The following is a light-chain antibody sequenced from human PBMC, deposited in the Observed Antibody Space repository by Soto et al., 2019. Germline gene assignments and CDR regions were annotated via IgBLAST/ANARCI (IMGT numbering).Light chain of an antibody. CDR2: DVS. CDR1: SSDVGGYDY. J-gene: IGLJ2*01. V-gene: IGLV2-8*01. CDR3: SSYAGSNNLV. Sequence: QSALTQPPSASGSPRQSVTISCTGSSSDVGGYDYVSWYQQHPGKAPKLIIYDVSKRPSGVPDRFSGSKSGNTASLTVSGLQAEYEADYYCSSYAGSNNLVFGGGAKVTIL.